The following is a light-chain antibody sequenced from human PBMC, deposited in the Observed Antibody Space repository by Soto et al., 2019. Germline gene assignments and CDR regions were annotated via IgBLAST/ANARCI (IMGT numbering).Light chain of an antibody. V-gene: IGLV2-14*03. J-gene: IGLJ2*01. Sequence: QSALTQPAFVSGSPGQSITISCAGTSADIGAFNYVSWYQHHPAKAPKLLIYDVSDRPSGVSTRFSASKSANTASLTISGLQADDEADYYCSSYSTSSALVFGGGTKLTVL. CDR2: DVS. CDR1: SADIGAFNY. CDR3: SSYSTSSALV.